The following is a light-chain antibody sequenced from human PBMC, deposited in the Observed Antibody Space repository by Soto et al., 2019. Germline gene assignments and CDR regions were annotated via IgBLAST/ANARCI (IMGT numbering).Light chain of an antibody. CDR1: QSVSSN. V-gene: IGKV3-15*01. CDR2: GAS. J-gene: IGKJ2*01. Sequence: EIVMTQSPATLSVSPGERATLSCRASQSVSSNLAWYQQKPGQAPRLVIYGASTRATGFPARFSGSGSGTELTLPISSLQPEDVAVYYCYQYNNWPPYTFGQGTKLEIK. CDR3: YQYNNWPPYT.